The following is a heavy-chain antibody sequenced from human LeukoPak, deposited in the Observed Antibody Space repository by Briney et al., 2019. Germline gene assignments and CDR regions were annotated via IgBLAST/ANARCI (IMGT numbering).Heavy chain of an antibody. J-gene: IGHJ6*02. D-gene: IGHD6-13*01. V-gene: IGHV1-69*04. Sequence: SVKVSCKASGGTFSSYAISWVRQAPGQGLEWMGRIIPILGIANYAQRFQGRVTITADKSTSTAYMELSSLRSEDTAVYYCARQSGYSSSWTYYYYGMDVWGQGTTVTVSS. CDR1: GGTFSSYA. CDR3: ARQSGYSSSWTYYYYGMDV. CDR2: IIPILGIA.